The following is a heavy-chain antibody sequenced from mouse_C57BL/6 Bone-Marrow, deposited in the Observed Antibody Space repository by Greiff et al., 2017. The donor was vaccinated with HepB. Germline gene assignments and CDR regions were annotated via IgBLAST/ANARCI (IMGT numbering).Heavy chain of an antibody. V-gene: IGHV1-47*01. CDR1: GYTFTTYP. CDR3: ARNYGSDYAMDY. D-gene: IGHD1-1*01. J-gene: IGHJ4*01. CDR2: FHPYNDDT. Sequence: VKLVESGAELVKPGASVKMSCKASGYTFTTYPIEWMKQNHGKSLEWIGNFHPYNDDTKYNEKFKGKATLTVEKSSSTVYLELSRLTSDDSAVYYCARNYGSDYAMDYWGQGTSVTVSS.